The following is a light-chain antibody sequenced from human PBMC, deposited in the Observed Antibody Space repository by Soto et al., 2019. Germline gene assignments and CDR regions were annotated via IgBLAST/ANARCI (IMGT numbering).Light chain of an antibody. CDR2: GND. CDR3: ATWDTNLSAG. V-gene: IGLV1-51*01. J-gene: IGLJ3*02. Sequence: QSVLTQPPSVSAAPGQTVTISCSGGTSNIGHNYVSWYQQLPGTAPTLLLYGNDKRPSGIPDRFSDSKSGTSATLAITGLQTGDEADYYCATWDTNLSAGFGGGTKVTVL. CDR1: TSNIGHNY.